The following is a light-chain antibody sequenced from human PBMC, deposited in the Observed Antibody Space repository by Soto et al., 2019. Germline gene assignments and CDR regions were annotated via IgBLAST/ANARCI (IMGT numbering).Light chain of an antibody. CDR2: GPS. V-gene: IGKV3-15*01. CDR3: QQSYSTPIT. Sequence: EIVLTQSPAPLSVSPGERATLSCRASQSISSNLAWYQQKPGQAPRLLIYGPSTRATGVPARFSGSGSGTDFTLTISSLQPEDVATYYCQQSYSTPITLGQGTRLEIK. CDR1: QSISSN. J-gene: IGKJ5*01.